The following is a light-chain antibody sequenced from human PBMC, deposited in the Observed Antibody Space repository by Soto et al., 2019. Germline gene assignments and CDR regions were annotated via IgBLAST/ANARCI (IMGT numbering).Light chain of an antibody. CDR1: QSVSSSY. CDR2: GAS. V-gene: IGKV3-20*01. Sequence: ESVLTQSPGTLSLSPGERATLSCRASQSVSSSYLAWYQQKPGQAPRLLIYGASSRASGIPARFSGSGSGTDFTLTISRLEPEDFAVYYCQQYGSSAYTFGQGTKLEIK. J-gene: IGKJ2*01. CDR3: QQYGSSAYT.